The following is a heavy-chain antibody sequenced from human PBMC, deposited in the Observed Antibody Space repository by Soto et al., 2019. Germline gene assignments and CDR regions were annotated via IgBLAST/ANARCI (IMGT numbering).Heavy chain of an antibody. CDR1: GFTFSNYA. Sequence: QVRLVESGGGVVQPGRSLSLSCAASGFTFSNYAMHWVRQAPGKGLEWVAVMSFDETKKYHAASVEGRFTISRDNSQNTLDLQMNSLRAEDTALYYCARSHAPYYYDTTGFFFGLDVWGQGTTVVVSS. CDR2: MSFDETKK. J-gene: IGHJ6*02. CDR3: ARSHAPYYYDTTGFFFGLDV. V-gene: IGHV3-30-3*01. D-gene: IGHD3-22*01.